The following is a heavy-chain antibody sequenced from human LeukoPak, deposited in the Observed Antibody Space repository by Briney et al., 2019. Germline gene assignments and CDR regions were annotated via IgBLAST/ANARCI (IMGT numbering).Heavy chain of an antibody. V-gene: IGHV4-61*02. D-gene: IGHD3-22*01. J-gene: IGHJ4*02. CDR3: ARDPNYYDSSGYDY. Sequence: SETLSLTCTVSGGSISSGSYYWRWIRQPAGKGLEWIGRIYTSGSTNYNPSLKSRVTISVDTSKNQFSLKLSSVTAADTAVYYCARDPNYYDSSGYDYRGQGTLVTVSS. CDR1: GGSISSGSYY. CDR2: IYTSGST.